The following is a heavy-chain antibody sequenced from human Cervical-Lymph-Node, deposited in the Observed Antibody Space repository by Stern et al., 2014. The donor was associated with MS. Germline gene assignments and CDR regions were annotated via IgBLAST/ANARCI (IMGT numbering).Heavy chain of an antibody. CDR2: IYYSGTT. CDR1: GGSISRSTYY. CDR3: ARHDGWLPHY. J-gene: IGHJ4*02. V-gene: IGHV4-39*01. D-gene: IGHD5-12*01. Sequence: QVQLQESGPGLVKPSETLSLTCSVSGGSISRSTYYWGWIRQPPGKGLEWIGSIYYSGTTYYNPSLKSRVTIDTSTNQFSLRLTSVTAADTAVYYCARHDGWLPHYWSQGTLVTVSS.